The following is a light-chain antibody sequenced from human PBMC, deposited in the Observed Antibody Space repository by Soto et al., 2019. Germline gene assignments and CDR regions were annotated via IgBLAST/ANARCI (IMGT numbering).Light chain of an antibody. Sequence: EFVLTQSPGTLSLSPGERATLSCRASQTVRNNYLAWYQQEPGQAPRLLIYDASSRATGIPDRFSGSGSGTDFTLTISRLEPEDFAVYFCQQYGSSPTTFGQGTKVDIK. J-gene: IGKJ1*01. CDR2: DAS. CDR1: QTVRNNY. V-gene: IGKV3-20*01. CDR3: QQYGSSPTT.